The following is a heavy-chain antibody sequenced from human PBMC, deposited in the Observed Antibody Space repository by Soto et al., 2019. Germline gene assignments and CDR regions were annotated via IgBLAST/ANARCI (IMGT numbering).Heavy chain of an antibody. Sequence: SVKVSCKASGYTFSSYGISWVRQAPGQGLEWMGGLIPLFATTDYAQKLQGRVTITADESTSTAYMDVRSLRSEDTAVYYCARTRRETHLRDAFDIWGQGTMVTVSS. J-gene: IGHJ3*02. V-gene: IGHV1-69*13. CDR1: GYTFSSYG. CDR2: LIPLFATT. CDR3: ARTRRETHLRDAFDI.